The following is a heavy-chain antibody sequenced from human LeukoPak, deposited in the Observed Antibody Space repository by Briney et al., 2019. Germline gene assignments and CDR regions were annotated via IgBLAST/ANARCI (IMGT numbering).Heavy chain of an antibody. V-gene: IGHV3-23*01. Sequence: GGSLRLSCAASGFTFSSYALSWVRQAPGKGLDCVSVISGSDGYTYYADSVKGRFTISRDNSKNTLYLQMNSLRAEDTAIYYCAKQDTSMDYFDYWGRGTLVSVSS. CDR1: GFTFSSYA. CDR2: ISGSDGYT. J-gene: IGHJ4*02. CDR3: AKQDTSMDYFDY. D-gene: IGHD5-18*01.